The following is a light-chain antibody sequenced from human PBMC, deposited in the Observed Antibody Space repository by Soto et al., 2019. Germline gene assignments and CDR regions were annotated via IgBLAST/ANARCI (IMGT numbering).Light chain of an antibody. CDR2: AAS. CDR1: QDIRND. V-gene: IGKV1-6*01. CDR3: LHDYTYPRT. Sequence: AIHMTQSPSSLSASVGDRVTITCRASQDIRNDLGWYQQKPGEAPQLLIYAASHLQSGVPSRFSGSGSGTDFTLTISSLQPEDFATYYCLHDYTYPRTFGQGTKVDIK. J-gene: IGKJ1*01.